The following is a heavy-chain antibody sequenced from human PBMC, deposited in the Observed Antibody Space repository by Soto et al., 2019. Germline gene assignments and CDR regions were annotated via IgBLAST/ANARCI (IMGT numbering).Heavy chain of an antibody. CDR2: IYHSGST. CDR3: ARGVVRSSWVFDY. J-gene: IGHJ4*02. Sequence: QVQLQESGPGLVKPSGTLSLTCAVSGGSISGFNWWSWVRQPPGKGLEWVREIYHSGSTNYNPYLESRVTLSVETSKYAFSLSLRSVPAADTAVYYCARGVVRSSWVFDYWGQGTLVTVSS. CDR1: GGSISGFNW. V-gene: IGHV4-4*02. D-gene: IGHD6-13*01.